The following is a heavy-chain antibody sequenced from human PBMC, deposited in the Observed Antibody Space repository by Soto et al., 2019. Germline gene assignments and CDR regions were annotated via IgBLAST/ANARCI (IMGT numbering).Heavy chain of an antibody. D-gene: IGHD2-21*01. CDR2: ISSSSSYI. CDR3: ARDLGYCGGDCLAFDY. V-gene: IGHV3-21*01. Sequence: GGSLRLSCAASGFTFSSYSMNWVRQAPGKGLEWVSSISSSSSYIYYADSVKGRLTISRDNAKNSLYLQMNSLRAEDTAVYYCARDLGYCGGDCLAFDYWGQGTLVTVSS. J-gene: IGHJ4*02. CDR1: GFTFSSYS.